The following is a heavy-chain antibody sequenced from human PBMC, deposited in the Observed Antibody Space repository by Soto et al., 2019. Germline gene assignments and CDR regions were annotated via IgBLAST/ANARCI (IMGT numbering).Heavy chain of an antibody. CDR2: IGASGDIT. D-gene: IGHD2-21*02. CDR3: AKDDFTDRGDDYFDY. J-gene: IGHJ4*02. V-gene: IGHV3-23*01. CDR1: GFSFTNFA. Sequence: PGGSLRLSCAASGFSFTNFAMSWVRQAPGKGLEWVAGIGASGDITWYADSVKGRLSISRDNSKNTLYPQLNSLRFEDTAVYYCAKDDFTDRGDDYFDYWGPGTLVTV.